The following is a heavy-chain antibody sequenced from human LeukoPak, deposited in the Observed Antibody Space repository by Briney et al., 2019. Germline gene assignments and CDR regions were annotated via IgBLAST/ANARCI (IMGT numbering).Heavy chain of an antibody. CDR1: GFTFSSYS. CDR2: ISSSSSYI. CDR3: ARDYYDFWSGYNPPYYYYYGMDV. Sequence: GGSLRLSCAASGFTFSSYSMNWVRQAPGKGLEWVSSISSSSSYIYYADSVKGRFTISRDNAKNSLYLQMNSLRAEDTAVYYCARDYYDFWSGYNPPYYYYYGMDVWGQGTTVTVSS. J-gene: IGHJ6*02. D-gene: IGHD3-3*01. V-gene: IGHV3-21*04.